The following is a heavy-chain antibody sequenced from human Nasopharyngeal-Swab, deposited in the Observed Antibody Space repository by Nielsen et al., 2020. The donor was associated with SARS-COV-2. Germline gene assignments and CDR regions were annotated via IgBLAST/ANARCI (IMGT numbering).Heavy chain of an antibody. CDR3: ARSPLYGGNSPYYFDY. Sequence: ASVKVSCKASDYTFTSYYMHWVRQAPGQGLDWMGIINPSGGSTSYAQKFQGRVTMTRDTSTSTVYMELSSLRSEDTAVYYCARSPLYGGNSPYYFDYWGQGTLVTVSS. D-gene: IGHD4-23*01. CDR2: INPSGGST. V-gene: IGHV1-46*01. J-gene: IGHJ4*02. CDR1: DYTFTSYY.